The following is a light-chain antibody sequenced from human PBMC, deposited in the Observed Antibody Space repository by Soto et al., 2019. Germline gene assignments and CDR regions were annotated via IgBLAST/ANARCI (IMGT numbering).Light chain of an antibody. CDR3: HQRQSGPRT. CDR2: LAS. CDR1: QAVNTR. J-gene: IGKJ1*01. Sequence: EIVLTQSPATLSSLPGDRVTVSCRASQAVNTRVAWYQHKPGQAPRFLIYLASNRAAGVPARYSGSGSGTDFTLTISNVEPEDFAVYYNHQRQSGPRTFGQGTEGDI. V-gene: IGKV3-11*01.